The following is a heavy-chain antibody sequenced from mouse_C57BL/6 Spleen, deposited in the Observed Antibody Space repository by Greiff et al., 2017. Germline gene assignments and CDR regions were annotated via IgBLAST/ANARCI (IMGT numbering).Heavy chain of an antibody. J-gene: IGHJ4*01. CDR1: GYSITSGYY. Sequence: VKLQESGPCLVKPSQSLSLTCSVTGYSITSGYYWNWIRQFPGNKLEWMGYISYDGSNNYNPSLKNRISIPRDTSKNQFFLKLNSVTTEDTATYYCARDYGNYVYAMDYWGQGTSVTVSS. D-gene: IGHD2-1*01. V-gene: IGHV3-6*01. CDR2: ISYDGSN. CDR3: ARDYGNYVYAMDY.